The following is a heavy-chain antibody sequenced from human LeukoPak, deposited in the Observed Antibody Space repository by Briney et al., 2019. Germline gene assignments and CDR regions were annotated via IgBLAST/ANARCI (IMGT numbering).Heavy chain of an antibody. D-gene: IGHD4-17*01. Sequence: GASLQISCKGSGYSFTSYWIGWVRQVAGKGLEWMGIIYPGDSDTRYSPSFQGQVTISADKSISTAYLQWSSLKASDTAMYYCARHRRATVNHYYYGMDVWGQGTTVTVSS. CDR1: GYSFTSYW. V-gene: IGHV5-51*01. J-gene: IGHJ6*02. CDR3: ARHRRATVNHYYYGMDV. CDR2: IYPGDSDT.